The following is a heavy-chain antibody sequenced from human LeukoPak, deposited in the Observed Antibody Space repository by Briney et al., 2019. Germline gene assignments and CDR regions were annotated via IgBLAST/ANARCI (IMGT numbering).Heavy chain of an antibody. CDR1: GYTFTSYD. D-gene: IGHD2-15*01. CDR2: MNPNSGNT. Sequence: GASVKVSCKASGYTFTSYDINWVRQAIGQGLEWMGWMNPNSGNTGYAQKFQGRVTMTRNTSISTAYMELSSLRSEDTAVYYCASCDGGSCYSFDYWGQGTLVTVSS. V-gene: IGHV1-8*01. CDR3: ASCDGGSCYSFDY. J-gene: IGHJ4*02.